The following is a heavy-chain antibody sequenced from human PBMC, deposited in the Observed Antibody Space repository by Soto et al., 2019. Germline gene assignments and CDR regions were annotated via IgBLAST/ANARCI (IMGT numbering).Heavy chain of an antibody. CDR1: GYTFAAFF. J-gene: IGHJ4*02. V-gene: IGHV1-2*02. CDR2: INPTSGAT. D-gene: IGHD4-17*01. CDR3: TSDPDYGDYWGYFFHY. Sequence: ASVKVSCKTSGYTFAAFFIHWIRQAPGQGLEWMGWINPTSGATVSAQKFQDRVTMTRDTSISTAYMELRGLKSDDTAVYYCTSDPDYGDYWGYFFHYCGQGTPVTVSS.